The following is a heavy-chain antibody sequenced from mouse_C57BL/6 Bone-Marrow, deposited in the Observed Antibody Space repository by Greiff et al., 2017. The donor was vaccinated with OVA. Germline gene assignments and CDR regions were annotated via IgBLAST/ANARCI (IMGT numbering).Heavy chain of an antibody. CDR1: GFTFSDYG. J-gene: IGHJ1*03. V-gene: IGHV5-17*01. D-gene: IGHD4-1*02. CDR2: ISSGSSTI. Sequence: EVQLVESGGGLVKPGGSLKLSCAASGFTFSDYGMHWVRQAPEKGLEWVAYISSGSSTIYYADTVKGRFTISRDNAQNTLFLQMTSLRSEDTAMYYCARRGSTGYYWYFDVWGTGTTVTVSS. CDR3: ARRGSTGYYWYFDV.